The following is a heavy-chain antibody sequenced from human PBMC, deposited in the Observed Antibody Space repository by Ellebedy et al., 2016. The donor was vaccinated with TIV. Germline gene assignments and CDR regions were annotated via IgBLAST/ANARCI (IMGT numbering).Heavy chain of an antibody. J-gene: IGHJ4*02. D-gene: IGHD5/OR15-5a*01. Sequence: GESLKISCAASGFTFNSHWMHWVRQLPGKGLEWVSRINVDGSETNYADSVKGRFTISRDNAKNTVYLQMNSLRAEDTAVYFCARDWASTFDYWGQGTLVTVSS. V-gene: IGHV3-74*01. CDR3: ARDWASTFDY. CDR2: INVDGSET. CDR1: GFTFNSHW.